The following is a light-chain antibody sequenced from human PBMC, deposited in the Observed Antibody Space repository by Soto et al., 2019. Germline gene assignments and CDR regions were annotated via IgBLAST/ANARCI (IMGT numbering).Light chain of an antibody. V-gene: IGLV2-14*01. CDR2: EVT. J-gene: IGLJ3*02. Sequence: QSVLTQPASVSGSPGQSITISCTGTSNDVGIYNYVSWYQQHPGKAPILIIYEVTNRPSGVSDRFSGSKSDNTASLTISGLQAEDEAYYYCSSYTITITWVFGGGTKLTVL. CDR3: SSYTITITWV. CDR1: SNDVGIYNY.